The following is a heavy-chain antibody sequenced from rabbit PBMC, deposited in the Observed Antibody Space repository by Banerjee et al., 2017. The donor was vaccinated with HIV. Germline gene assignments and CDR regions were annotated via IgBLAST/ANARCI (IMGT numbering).Heavy chain of an antibody. CDR1: GFSLSNNYV. CDR2: IYTGSGGST. J-gene: IGHJ4*01. V-gene: IGHV1S40*01. Sequence: QSLQESGGGLFQPGGSLALTCKASGFSLSNNYVMCWVRQAPGKGLEWIGYIYTGSGGSTYFASWAKGRFTISKTSSTTVTLQMTSLTAADTATYLCARDLAGVIGWNFNLWGQGTLVTVS. D-gene: IGHD4-1*01. CDR3: ARDLAGVIGWNFNL.